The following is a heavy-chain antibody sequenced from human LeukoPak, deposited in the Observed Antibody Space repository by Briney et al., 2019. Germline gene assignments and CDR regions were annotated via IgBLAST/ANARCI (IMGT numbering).Heavy chain of an antibody. V-gene: IGHV3-23*01. CDR2: ISASGGGT. J-gene: IGHJ2*01. CDR3: AKNLLGSEAFSWYFDL. CDR1: RFTLSSDG. D-gene: IGHD1-26*01. Sequence: GGCLRLSCAPSRFTLSSDGMSGVRQAPGKGVEWVSSISASGGGTVYADSVKGRVTIPRDNSQNTLYLKMHSLRAEDTAVYSCAKNLLGSEAFSWYFDLWGRGTLVTVSS.